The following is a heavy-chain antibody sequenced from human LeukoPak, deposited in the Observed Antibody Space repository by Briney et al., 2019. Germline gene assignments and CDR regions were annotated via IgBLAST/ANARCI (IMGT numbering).Heavy chain of an antibody. D-gene: IGHD6-13*01. Sequence: GGSLRLSCAASGFTVSSNYMSWVRQAPGKGLEWVSVIYSGGSTYYADSVKGRFTISRHNSKNTLYLQMNSLRAEDTAVYYCAKGYSSSWCDLGPYYYYGMDVWGQGTTVTVPS. V-gene: IGHV3-53*04. J-gene: IGHJ6*02. CDR2: IYSGGST. CDR3: AKGYSSSWCDLGPYYYYGMDV. CDR1: GFTVSSNY.